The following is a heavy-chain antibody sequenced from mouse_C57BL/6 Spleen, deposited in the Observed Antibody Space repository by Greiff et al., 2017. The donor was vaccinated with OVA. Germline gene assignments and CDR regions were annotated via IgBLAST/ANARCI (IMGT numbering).Heavy chain of an antibody. J-gene: IGHJ2*01. CDR1: GFTFSSYA. CDR3: ARGRGYFDY. CDR2: ISDGGSYT. V-gene: IGHV5-4*01. Sequence: EVHLVESGGGLVKPGGSLKLSCAASGFTFSSYAMSWVRQTPEKRLEWVATISDGGSYTYYPENVKGRFTITRDNAKNNIYLQMSHLKSEDTDRYYCARGRGYFDYWGQGTTLTVSS.